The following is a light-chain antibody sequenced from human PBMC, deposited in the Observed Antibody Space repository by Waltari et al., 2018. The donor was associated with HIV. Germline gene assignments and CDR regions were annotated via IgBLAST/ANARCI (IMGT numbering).Light chain of an antibody. CDR3: SSFSLTSTLV. V-gene: IGLV2-14*03. Sequence: QSALTQPASVSGSPGQSITISCTGTRSDIGDYNFVAWYQQHPDSAPKLIIYDVSDRPSGVSIRFSGSKSGNTASLTISGLQAEDEADYSCSSFSLTSTLVFGTGTKVTVL. J-gene: IGLJ1*01. CDR2: DVS. CDR1: RSDIGDYNF.